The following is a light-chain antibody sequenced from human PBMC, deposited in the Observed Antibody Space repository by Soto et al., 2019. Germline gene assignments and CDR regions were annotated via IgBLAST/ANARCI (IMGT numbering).Light chain of an antibody. CDR3: QQFKNYPLT. CDR1: QSISNW. CDR2: DAS. Sequence: DIQMTQSPSTLSASVGDRVTITCRASQSISNWLAWYQQKQGKAPKLLIYDASSLESGVPSRFSGSGSGTEFTLTISSLQPDDFATYYCQQFKNYPLTFGGGTKVDIK. V-gene: IGKV1-5*01. J-gene: IGKJ4*01.